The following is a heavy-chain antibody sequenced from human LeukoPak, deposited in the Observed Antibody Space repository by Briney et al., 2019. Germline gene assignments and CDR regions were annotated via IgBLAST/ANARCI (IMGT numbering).Heavy chain of an antibody. CDR2: MSPNSGDT. CDR1: GYTFTSYD. Sequence: ASVKVSSKASGYTFTSYDFNWVRQATGQRPEWMGWMSPNSGDTGYAQKFQDRVTMTRNTSISTAYMELSSLRSDDTAVYYCARGPPNWGYDYWGPGTLVTVSS. D-gene: IGHD7-27*01. CDR3: ARGPPNWGYDY. V-gene: IGHV1-8*01. J-gene: IGHJ4*02.